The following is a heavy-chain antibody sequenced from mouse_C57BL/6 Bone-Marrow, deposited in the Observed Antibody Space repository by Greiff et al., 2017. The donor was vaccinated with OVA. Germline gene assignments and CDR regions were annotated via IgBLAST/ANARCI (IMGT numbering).Heavy chain of an antibody. CDR1: GYSFTDYN. CDR3: ARDYGNQSFSYFDY. D-gene: IGHD2-1*01. J-gene: IGHJ2*01. CDR2: INPNYGTT. V-gene: IGHV1-39*01. Sequence: EVKLMESGPELVKPGASVKISCKASGYSFTDYNMNWVKQSNGKSLEWIGVINPNYGTTSYNQKFKGKATLTVDQSSSTAYMQLNSLTSEDSAVYYCARDYGNQSFSYFDYWGQGTTLTVSS.